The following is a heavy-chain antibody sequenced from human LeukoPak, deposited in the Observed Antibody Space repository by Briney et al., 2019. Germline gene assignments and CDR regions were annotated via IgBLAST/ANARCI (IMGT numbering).Heavy chain of an antibody. CDR3: ARGHLTGRGYFDY. D-gene: IGHD1-20*01. V-gene: IGHV4-59*01. Sequence: SETLSLTCTVSGGSISSYYWSWIRQPPGKGLGWIGYIYYSGSTNYNPSLKSRVTISVDTSKKRFSLRLSSVTAADAAVYYCARGHLTGRGYFDYWGQGTLVTVSS. J-gene: IGHJ4*02. CDR2: IYYSGST. CDR1: GGSISSYY.